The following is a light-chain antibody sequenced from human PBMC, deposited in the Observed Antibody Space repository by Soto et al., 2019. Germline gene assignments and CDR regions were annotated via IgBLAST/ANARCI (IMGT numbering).Light chain of an antibody. Sequence: LLTPTPATLSLSPGESATLSCRASQSVSTYLAWYQQKLGQAPRLLISGASNRATGIPDRFSGSGSATDFSLIISSLEPEDFALYFCQQYGTSPMTFGQGTRLEIK. CDR2: GAS. CDR3: QQYGTSPMT. V-gene: IGKV3-11*01. CDR1: QSVSTY. J-gene: IGKJ5*01.